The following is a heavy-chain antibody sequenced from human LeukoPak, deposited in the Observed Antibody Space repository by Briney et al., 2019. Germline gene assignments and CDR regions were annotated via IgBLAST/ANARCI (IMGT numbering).Heavy chain of an antibody. Sequence: GGSLRLSCAASGFTFDDYAMHWVRQAPGKGLEWVSGISWNSGSIGYADSVKGRFTISRDNAKNSLYLQMNSLRAEDTAVYYCAKDRRGYCSGGSCYYNFDYWGQGTLVTVSS. V-gene: IGHV3-9*01. J-gene: IGHJ4*02. CDR3: AKDRRGYCSGGSCYYNFDY. D-gene: IGHD2-15*01. CDR2: ISWNSGSI. CDR1: GFTFDDYA.